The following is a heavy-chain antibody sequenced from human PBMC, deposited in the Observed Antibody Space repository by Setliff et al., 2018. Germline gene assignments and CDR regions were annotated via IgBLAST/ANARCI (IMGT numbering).Heavy chain of an antibody. J-gene: IGHJ6*03. Sequence: ASVKVSCKASGYTFTTYDINWVRLAPGQGLEWMGWISVYNGNTNYAQTFQDRVTMTTDTSTDTAYLDLRNLRSDDTAVYYCARLTYNLYYYYLDVWGKGTPVTVSS. CDR3: ARLTYNLYYYYLDV. D-gene: IGHD1-1*01. CDR1: GYTFTTYD. CDR2: ISVYNGNT. V-gene: IGHV1-18*01.